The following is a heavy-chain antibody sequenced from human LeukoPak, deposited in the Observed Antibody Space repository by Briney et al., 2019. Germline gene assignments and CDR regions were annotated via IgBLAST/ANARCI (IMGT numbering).Heavy chain of an antibody. D-gene: IGHD3-10*01. J-gene: IGHJ4*02. V-gene: IGHV4-30-4*01. Sequence: SETLSLTCTVSGGSISSGDNYWSWIRQPPGKGLEWIGYIYYSGSTYYNPSLKSRVTISVDTSKNQFSLNLSSVTAADTAVYYCALNRASGSSYNRRYYFDYWGQGTPVTVSS. CDR1: GGSISSGDNY. CDR2: IYYSGST. CDR3: ALNRASGSSYNRRYYFDY.